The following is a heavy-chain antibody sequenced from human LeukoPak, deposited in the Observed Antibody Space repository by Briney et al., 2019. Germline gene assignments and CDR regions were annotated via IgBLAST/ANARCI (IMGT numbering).Heavy chain of an antibody. CDR2: IKQDGSEK. J-gene: IGHJ4*02. Sequence: HPGGSLRLSCAASGFTFSSYWMSWVRQAPGKGLEWVANIKQDGSEKYYVDSVKGRFTISRDNAKNSLYLQMNSLRAEDTAVYYCARVYYYDSSGQNLDYWGQGTLVTVSS. CDR3: ARVYYYDSSGQNLDY. D-gene: IGHD3-22*01. V-gene: IGHV3-7*01. CDR1: GFTFSSYW.